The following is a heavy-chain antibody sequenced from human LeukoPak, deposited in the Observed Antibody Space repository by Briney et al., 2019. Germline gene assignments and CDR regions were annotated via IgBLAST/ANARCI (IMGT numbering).Heavy chain of an antibody. V-gene: IGHV3-23*01. Sequence: HSGGSLRLSCAASGFTFSSYAMSWVRQAPGKGLEWVSAISGSGGSTYYADSVKGRFTISRDNSKNTLDLQMNSLRAEDTAVYYCAKDSYSGSHWGQGTLVTVSS. CDR3: AKDSYSGSH. J-gene: IGHJ4*02. CDR2: ISGSGGST. CDR1: GFTFSSYA. D-gene: IGHD1-26*01.